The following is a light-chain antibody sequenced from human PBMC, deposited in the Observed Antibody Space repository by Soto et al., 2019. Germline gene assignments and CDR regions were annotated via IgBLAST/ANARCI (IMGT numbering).Light chain of an antibody. Sequence: EIVMTQSPATLPVSPGERATLSCRASQSVSSNLAWYQQKPGQAPRLLIYGASSRATGIPDRFSGSGSGTDFTLTISRLEPEDFAVYYCQQYGSSPGTFGQGTKVEI. CDR1: QSVSSN. CDR2: GAS. V-gene: IGKV3-20*01. J-gene: IGKJ1*01. CDR3: QQYGSSPGT.